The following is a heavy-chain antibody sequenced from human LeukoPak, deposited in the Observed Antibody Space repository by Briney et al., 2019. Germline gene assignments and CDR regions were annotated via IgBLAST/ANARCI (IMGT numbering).Heavy chain of an antibody. CDR1: GYTLTELS. Sequence: ASVKVSCKVSGYTLTELSMHWVRQAPGKGLEWMGGFDPEGGETIYAQKFQGRVTMTEDTSTDTAYMELSSLRSEDTAVYYCATGLGYCSGGSCYEGKDDAFDIWGQGTMVTVSS. D-gene: IGHD2-15*01. V-gene: IGHV1-24*01. CDR2: FDPEGGET. J-gene: IGHJ3*02. CDR3: ATGLGYCSGGSCYEGKDDAFDI.